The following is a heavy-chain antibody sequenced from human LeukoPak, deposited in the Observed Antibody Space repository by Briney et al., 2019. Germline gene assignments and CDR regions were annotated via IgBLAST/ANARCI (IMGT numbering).Heavy chain of an antibody. J-gene: IGHJ6*02. Sequence: SVKVSCKVSGYTLTELSMHWVRQAPGQGLEWMGGIIPIFGTANYAQKFQGRVTITADESTSTAYMELSSLRSEDTAVYYCAREIVVVVAATYYYYYGMDVWGQGTTVTVSS. CDR2: IIPIFGTA. V-gene: IGHV1-69*13. CDR1: GYTLTELS. CDR3: AREIVVVVAATYYYYYGMDV. D-gene: IGHD2-15*01.